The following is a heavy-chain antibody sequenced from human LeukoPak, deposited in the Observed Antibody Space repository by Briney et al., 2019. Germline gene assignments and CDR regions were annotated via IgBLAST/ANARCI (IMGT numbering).Heavy chain of an antibody. CDR3: ARRSKRGGYSYGYDY. Sequence: GSSVKVSCKASGGTFSSYAISWVRQAPGQGLEWMGRIIPILGIANYAQKLQGRVTMTTDTSTSTAYMELRSLRSDDTAVYYCARRSKRGGYSYGYDYWGQGTLVTVSS. CDR1: GGTFSSYA. CDR2: IIPILGIA. V-gene: IGHV1-69*04. J-gene: IGHJ4*02. D-gene: IGHD5-18*01.